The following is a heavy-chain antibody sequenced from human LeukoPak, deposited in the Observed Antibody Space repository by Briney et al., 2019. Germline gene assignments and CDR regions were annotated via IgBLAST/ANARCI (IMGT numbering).Heavy chain of an antibody. CDR2: IRYDGSNK. D-gene: IGHD2-2*01. CDR1: GFTFSSYG. Sequence: GGSLRLSCAASGFTFSSYGMHWVRQAPGKGLEWVAFIRYDGSNKYYADSVKGRFTISRDNSKNTLYLQMNSLRAEDTAVYYCANLKGVEDIVVVPTAPNPHHDAFDIWGQGTMVTVSS. J-gene: IGHJ3*02. CDR3: ANLKGVEDIVVVPTAPNPHHDAFDI. V-gene: IGHV3-30*02.